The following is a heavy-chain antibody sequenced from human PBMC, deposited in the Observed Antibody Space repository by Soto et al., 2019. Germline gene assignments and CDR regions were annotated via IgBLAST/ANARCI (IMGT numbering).Heavy chain of an antibody. CDR1: GYTFTSYG. Sequence: ASVKVSCKASGYTFTSYGTSWVRQAPGQGLEWMGWISAYNGNTNYAQKLQGRVTMTTDTSTSTAYMELRSLRSDDTAVYYCARDRIIRIAALERGNYYYGMDVWGQGTTVTVSS. J-gene: IGHJ6*02. CDR2: ISAYNGNT. CDR3: ARDRIIRIAALERGNYYYGMDV. V-gene: IGHV1-18*04. D-gene: IGHD6-13*01.